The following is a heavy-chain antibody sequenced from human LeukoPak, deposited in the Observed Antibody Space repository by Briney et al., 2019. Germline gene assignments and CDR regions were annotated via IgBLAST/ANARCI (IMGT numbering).Heavy chain of an antibody. V-gene: IGHV4-59*01. CDR3: ARVARDGYLAYYFDY. CDR1: GGSISTYY. D-gene: IGHD5-24*01. Sequence: SETLPLTCAVSGGSISTYYWSWIRQSPGKGPEWIAYIHSTGSTNYNPSLKSRVAISADTSKNQFSLTLRLVTAADTAVYYCARVARDGYLAYYFDYWGQGILVTVSS. CDR2: IHSTGST. J-gene: IGHJ4*02.